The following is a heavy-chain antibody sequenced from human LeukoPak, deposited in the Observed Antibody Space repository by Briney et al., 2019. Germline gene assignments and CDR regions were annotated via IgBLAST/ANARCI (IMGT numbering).Heavy chain of an antibody. CDR3: AKEYTGTFSPFPSYFDN. J-gene: IGHJ4*02. Sequence: PGGSLRLSCAASGFTFSGSAMHWVRQAPGKGLEWVAFIRYDGSNKYYADSVKGRFTISRDNSKNTLYLQMNSLRAEDTAIYYCAKEYTGTFSPFPSYFDNWGQGTLVTVSS. CDR1: GFTFSGSA. CDR2: IRYDGSNK. V-gene: IGHV3-30*02. D-gene: IGHD1-26*01.